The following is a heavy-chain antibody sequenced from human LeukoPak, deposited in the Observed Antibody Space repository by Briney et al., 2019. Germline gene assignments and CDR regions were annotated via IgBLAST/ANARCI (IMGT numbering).Heavy chain of an antibody. D-gene: IGHD3-10*01. Sequence: ASVKVSCKSSGYTFSGYYIHWVRQAPGQGLEGMGWINPNTGGTKYAQRFQDRVTMTRDTSISTAYMEVSRLRYDDKAVYYCARPLRVTMIRGAAFRASSDFDPWGQGTLVTVSS. V-gene: IGHV1-2*02. CDR1: GYTFSGYY. CDR3: ARPLRVTMIRGAAFRASSDFDP. J-gene: IGHJ5*02. CDR2: INPNTGGT.